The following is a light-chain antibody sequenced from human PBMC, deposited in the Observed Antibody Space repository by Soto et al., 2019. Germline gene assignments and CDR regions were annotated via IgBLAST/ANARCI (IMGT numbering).Light chain of an antibody. V-gene: IGKV3-11*01. J-gene: IGKJ1*01. CDR3: LLDFRYFWA. CDR2: AAS. CDR1: QNISSY. Sequence: IVLTQSPATLSLSPVKRATLSCRASQNISSYLIWYQHKPGQAPRLLIYAASTRATGIPGRFSGSGSGTEFTLTISSLQPEDFATYYCLLDFRYFWAFGQGTKVDIK.